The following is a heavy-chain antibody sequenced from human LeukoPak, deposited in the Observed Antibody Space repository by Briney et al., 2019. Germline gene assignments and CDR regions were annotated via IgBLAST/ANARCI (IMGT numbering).Heavy chain of an antibody. Sequence: SETLSLTCAVYGGSFSGYYWSWIRQPPGKGLEWIGEINHSGSTNYNPSLKSRVTISVDTSKNQFSLKLSSVTAADTAVYYCARDVEGMIVIWGQGTLVTVSS. CDR1: GGSFSGYY. CDR3: ARDVEGMIVI. V-gene: IGHV4-34*01. J-gene: IGHJ4*02. D-gene: IGHD3-22*01. CDR2: INHSGST.